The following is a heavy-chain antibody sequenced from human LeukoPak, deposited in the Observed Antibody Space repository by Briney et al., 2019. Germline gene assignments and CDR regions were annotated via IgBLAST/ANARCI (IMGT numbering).Heavy chain of an antibody. CDR3: ARDLGSRPQQLVLYYYGMDV. Sequence: PGGSLRLSCAASGFTFSDYYMSWIRQAPGKGLEWVSYISSSGSTIYYADSVKGRFTISRDNAKSSLYLQMNSLRAEDTAVYYCARDLGSRPQQLVLYYYGMDVWGQGTTVTVSS. CDR1: GFTFSDYY. V-gene: IGHV3-11*01. J-gene: IGHJ6*02. D-gene: IGHD6-6*01. CDR2: ISSSGSTI.